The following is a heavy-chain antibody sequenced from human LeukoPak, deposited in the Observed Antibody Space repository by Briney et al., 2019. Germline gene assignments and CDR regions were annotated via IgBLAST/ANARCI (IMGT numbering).Heavy chain of an antibody. J-gene: IGHJ4*02. CDR1: GGSISSGDYY. Sequence: SQTLSLTCTVSGGSISSGDYYWSWIRQPPGKGLEWIGYIYYSGSTYYNPSLKSRVTISVDTSKNQFSLKLSSETAADTAVYYCARVSCSGGSCYSFDYWGQGTLVTVSS. CDR3: ARVSCSGGSCYSFDY. D-gene: IGHD2-15*01. CDR2: IYYSGST. V-gene: IGHV4-30-4*01.